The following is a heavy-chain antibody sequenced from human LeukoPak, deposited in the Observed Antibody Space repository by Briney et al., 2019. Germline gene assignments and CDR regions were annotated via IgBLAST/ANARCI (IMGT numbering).Heavy chain of an antibody. CDR1: GGSIGWDY. J-gene: IGHJ4*02. CDR2: IYKSGTT. D-gene: IGHD2-8*01. V-gene: IGHV4-4*07. Sequence: PSESLSLTCTVSGGSIGWDYWSWIRQSAGKGLEWIGRIYKSGTTNYNPSCRSRVTMSVDTSKNHFSLTLTSVTAADTAVYYCAREQSYQDTNGYSYFFDSWGQGSLVTVSS. CDR3: AREQSYQDTNGYSYFFDS.